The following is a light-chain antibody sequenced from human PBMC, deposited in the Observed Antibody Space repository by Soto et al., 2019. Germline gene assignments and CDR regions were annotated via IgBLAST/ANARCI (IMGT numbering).Light chain of an antibody. Sequence: QTVVTQAPSVSGTPGQRVTISCSGSSSNIGRNTVSWYQQVPGTAPKVLIYSNVQRPSGVPDRFSGSKSGTSASLAIGGLQSEDEADYYCAAWDGSLNGWVFGGGTKLTVL. J-gene: IGLJ3*02. CDR1: SSNIGRNT. CDR3: AAWDGSLNGWV. CDR2: SNV. V-gene: IGLV1-44*01.